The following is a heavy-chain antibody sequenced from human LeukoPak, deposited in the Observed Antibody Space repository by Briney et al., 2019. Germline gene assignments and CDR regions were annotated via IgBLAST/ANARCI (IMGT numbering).Heavy chain of an antibody. V-gene: IGHV1-2*02. Sequence: AAVKVSCKGSGYTFTSYAMHWVRQAPSQGLEWMGWITPRGGTNYPQKFQGRVAITRDTSITTDYMDMSRLTSDDTAVYYCARDRYGDGFAHFDYWGQGALVTVSS. J-gene: IGHJ4*02. CDR1: GYTFTSYA. CDR2: ITPRGGT. D-gene: IGHD5-24*01. CDR3: ARDRYGDGFAHFDY.